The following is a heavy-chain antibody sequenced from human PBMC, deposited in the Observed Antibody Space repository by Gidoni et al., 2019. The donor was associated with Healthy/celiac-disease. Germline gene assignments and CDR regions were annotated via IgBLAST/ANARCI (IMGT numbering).Heavy chain of an antibody. CDR2: IIPILGIA. CDR3: ARGAVAGGYYFDY. J-gene: IGHJ4*02. D-gene: IGHD6-19*01. CDR1: GGTFSSYT. Sequence: QVQLVQSGAEVKKPGSSVKVSCKASGGTFSSYTISWVRQAPGQGLEWMGRIIPILGIANYAQKFQGRVTITADKSTSTAYMELSSLRSEDTAVYYCARGAVAGGYYFDYWGQGTLVTVSS. V-gene: IGHV1-69*02.